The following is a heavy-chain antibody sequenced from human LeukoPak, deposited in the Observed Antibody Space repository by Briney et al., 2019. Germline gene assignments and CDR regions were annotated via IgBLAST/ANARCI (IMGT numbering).Heavy chain of an antibody. CDR3: ARHSTDWVAQHFYP. J-gene: IGHJ5*02. V-gene: IGHV4-59*08. Sequence: PSETLSLTCAVSGGSMRSYYWSWIRQPPGKGLEWIGYISYSGIPTYNPSLKSRVTISIDTSKSHFSLKLSSSTAADTAVYYCARHSTDWVAQHFYPWGQGIQVTVSS. CDR2: ISYSGIP. D-gene: IGHD3-9*01. CDR1: GGSMRSYY.